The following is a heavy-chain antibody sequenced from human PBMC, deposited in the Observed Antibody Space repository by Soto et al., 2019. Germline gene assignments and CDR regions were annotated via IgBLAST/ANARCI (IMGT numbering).Heavy chain of an antibody. CDR1: GFTVRSYY. D-gene: IGHD5-18*01. CDR2: IYSGGST. V-gene: IGHV3-53*01. Sequence: GGSLKLCCAASGFTVRSYYMSWVRQAPGKGLEWVSVIYSGGSTYYADSVKGRFTISRDNSKNTLYLQMNSLRAEDTAAYYCARVPRYCYGGYYFDYWGQGTLVTVSS. CDR3: ARVPRYCYGGYYFDY. J-gene: IGHJ4*02.